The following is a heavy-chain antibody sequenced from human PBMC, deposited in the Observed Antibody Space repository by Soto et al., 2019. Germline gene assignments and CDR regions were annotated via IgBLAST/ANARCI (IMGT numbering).Heavy chain of an antibody. D-gene: IGHD6-13*01. V-gene: IGHV3-48*01. CDR3: ARGIAAAGPKLDY. CDR1: GFTFSSYS. CDR2: ISSATTTI. J-gene: IGHJ4*02. Sequence: GGSLRLSCAVSGFTFSSYSMNWVRQAPGKGLEWVSYISSATTTIYYADSVKGRFTISRGNAKNSLYLQMNSLRADDTAVYYCARGIAAAGPKLDYWGQGTLVTVSS.